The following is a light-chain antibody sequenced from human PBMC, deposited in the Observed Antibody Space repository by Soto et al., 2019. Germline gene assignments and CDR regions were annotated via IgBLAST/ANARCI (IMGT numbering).Light chain of an antibody. CDR1: SSDVGAYNY. CDR3: SSFTTRKTWV. Sequence: QSALTQPASVSGSPGQSITISCTGTSSDVGAYNYVSWFQQYPGKAPKLIIYEVTNRPSGVSDRFSGSKSGNTASLTVSGLQAEDESDYYCSSFTTRKTWVFGGGTSSPS. J-gene: IGLJ3*02. CDR2: EVT. V-gene: IGLV2-14*01.